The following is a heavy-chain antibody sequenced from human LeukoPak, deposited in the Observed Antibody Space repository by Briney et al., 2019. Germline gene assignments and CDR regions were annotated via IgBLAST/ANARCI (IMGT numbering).Heavy chain of an antibody. CDR2: ISSSSSTI. J-gene: IGHJ4*02. D-gene: IGHD2-15*01. V-gene: IGHV3-48*04. CDR3: ARDPMHIGYCSGGICYSGLFDY. CDR1: GFTFSSYS. Sequence: GSLRLSCAASGFTFSSYSMNWVRQAPGKGLEWVSYISSSSSTIYYADSVKGRFTISRDNAKNSLYLQMNSLRAEDTAVYYCARDPMHIGYCSGGICYSGLFDYWGQGTLVTVSS.